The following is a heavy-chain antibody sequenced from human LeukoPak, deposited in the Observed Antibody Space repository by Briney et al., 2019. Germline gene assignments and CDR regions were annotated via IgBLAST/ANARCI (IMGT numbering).Heavy chain of an antibody. CDR2: IYYSGST. J-gene: IGHJ3*02. D-gene: IGHD3-22*01. CDR3: ARDRIQYYYDSSGYYFDAFDI. V-gene: IGHV4-31*11. Sequence: SETLSLTCAVYGGSFNDYYWSWIRQHPGKGLEWIGYIYYSGSTYYNPSLKSRVTISVDTSKNQFSLKLSSVTAADTAVYYCARDRIQYYYDSSGYYFDAFDIWGQGTMVTVSS. CDR1: GGSFNDYY.